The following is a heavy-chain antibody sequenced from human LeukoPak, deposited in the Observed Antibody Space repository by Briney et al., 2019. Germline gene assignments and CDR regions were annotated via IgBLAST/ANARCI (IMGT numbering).Heavy chain of an antibody. CDR1: GFTFDDYT. J-gene: IGHJ3*02. V-gene: IGHV3-9*01. D-gene: IGHD3-22*01. CDR2: ISWNSGSI. CDR3: AKDREVVNGAFDI. Sequence: GGSLRLSCAASGFTFDDYTMHWVRQAPGKGLEWVSLISWNSGSIGYTDSVKGRFTISRDNAKNSLYLQMNSLRAEDTALYYCAKDREVVNGAFDIWGQGTMVTVSS.